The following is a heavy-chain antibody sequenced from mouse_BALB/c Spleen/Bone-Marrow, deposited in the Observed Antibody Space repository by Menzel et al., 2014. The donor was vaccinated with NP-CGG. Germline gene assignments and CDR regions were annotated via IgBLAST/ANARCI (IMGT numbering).Heavy chain of an antibody. CDR3: ARRYYGSTFDY. J-gene: IGHJ2*01. Sequence: VKLMESGAELARPGASVKMSCKASGYTFTSYTMHWVKQRPRQGLEWIGYINPSSGYTNYNQKFKDKATLTADKSSSTAYMQLSSLTSEDSAVYYCARRYYGSTFDYWGQGATLTVSS. CDR2: INPSSGYT. CDR1: GYTFTSYT. D-gene: IGHD1-1*01. V-gene: IGHV1-4*01.